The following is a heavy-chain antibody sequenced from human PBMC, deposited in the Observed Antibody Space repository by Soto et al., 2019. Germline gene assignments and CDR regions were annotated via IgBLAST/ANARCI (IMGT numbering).Heavy chain of an antibody. CDR2: IYFRGNT. D-gene: IGHD3-9*01. J-gene: IGHJ4*02. CDR3: ARLEGLATISYYFDF. V-gene: IGHV4-39*01. Sequence: SETLSLTCSVSGDSINSDKYYWGWIRQPPGKGLEWIGSIYFRGNTYYNPSLQTRVTISLDKSKSQFSLKLNSVTAADSAVYFCARLEGLATISYYFDFWGQGTLVTVSS. CDR1: GDSINSDKYY.